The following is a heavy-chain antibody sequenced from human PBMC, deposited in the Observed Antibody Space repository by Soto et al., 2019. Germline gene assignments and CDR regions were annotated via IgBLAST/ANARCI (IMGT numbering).Heavy chain of an antibody. Sequence: GGSLRLSCAASGFTFSSYGMHWVRQAPGKGLEWVAVIWYDGSNKYYADSVKGRFTISRDNSKNTLYLQMNSLRAEDTAVYYCARGSARPIWGSSYYFDYWGQGTLVTVSS. J-gene: IGHJ4*02. CDR3: ARGSARPIWGSSYYFDY. CDR1: GFTFSSYG. V-gene: IGHV3-33*01. D-gene: IGHD3-16*01. CDR2: IWYDGSNK.